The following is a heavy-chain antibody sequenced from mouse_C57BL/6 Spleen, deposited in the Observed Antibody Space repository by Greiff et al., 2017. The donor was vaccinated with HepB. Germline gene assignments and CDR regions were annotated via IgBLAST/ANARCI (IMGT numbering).Heavy chain of an antibody. CDR2: IDPSDSYT. V-gene: IGHV1-59*01. CDR1: GYTFTSYW. CDR3: ARRGYYYGSWYFDV. J-gene: IGHJ1*03. D-gene: IGHD1-1*01. Sequence: VQLQQPGAELVRPGTSVKLSCKASGYTFTSYWMHWVKQRPGQGLEWIGVIDPSDSYTNYNQKFKGKATLTVDTSSSTAFMQLSSLTSEDSAVYYCARRGYYYGSWYFDVWGTGTTVTVSS.